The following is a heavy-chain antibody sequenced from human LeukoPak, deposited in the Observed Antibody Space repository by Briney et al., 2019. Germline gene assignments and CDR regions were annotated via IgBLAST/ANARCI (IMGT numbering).Heavy chain of an antibody. CDR2: ISGSGGST. V-gene: IGHV3-23*01. D-gene: IGHD3-3*01. CDR3: ARDSNFWSETYMDV. J-gene: IGHJ6*03. Sequence: GGPLRLSCAASGFTFSSYAMSWVRQAPGKGLEWVSAISGSGGSTYYADSVKGRFTISRDNSKNTLYLQMNSLRAEDTAVYYCARDSNFWSETYMDVWGTGTTVTVSS. CDR1: GFTFSSYA.